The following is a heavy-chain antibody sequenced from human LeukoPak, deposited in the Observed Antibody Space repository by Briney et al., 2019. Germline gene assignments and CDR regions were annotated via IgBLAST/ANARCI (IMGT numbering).Heavy chain of an antibody. CDR2: ISSSGST. J-gene: IGHJ4*02. Sequence: PSQTLSLTCTVSGDSISSGDYYWSWIRQPAGKGLEWIGRISSSGSTNYNPSLKSRVTISVDTSKNQFSLKLSSVTAADTAVYYCARDSSYCSGGSCSYYFDYWGQGTLVTVSS. V-gene: IGHV4-61*02. CDR1: GDSISSGDYY. CDR3: ARDSSYCSGGSCSYYFDY. D-gene: IGHD2-15*01.